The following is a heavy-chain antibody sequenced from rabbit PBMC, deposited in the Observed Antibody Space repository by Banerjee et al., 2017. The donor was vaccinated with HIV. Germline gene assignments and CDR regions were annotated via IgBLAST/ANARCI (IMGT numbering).Heavy chain of an antibody. V-gene: IGHV1S45*01. CDR3: ARDTGSSFSTYGMDL. D-gene: IGHD8-1*01. CDR2: IYAGGSGST. CDR1: GFSFSSRYW. J-gene: IGHJ6*01. Sequence: QEQLVESGGGLVQPEGSLTLTCTASGFSFSSRYWICWVRQAPGKGLEWIACIYAGGSGSTYYASWAKGRFTISKTSSTTVTLQMTSLTVADTATYFCARDTGSSFSTYGMDLWGQGTLVTVS.